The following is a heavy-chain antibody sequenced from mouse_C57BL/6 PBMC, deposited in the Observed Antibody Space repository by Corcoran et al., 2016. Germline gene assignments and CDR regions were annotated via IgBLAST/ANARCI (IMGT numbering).Heavy chain of an antibody. Sequence: QIQLVQSGPELKKPGETVKISCKASGYTFTTYGMSWVKQAPGKGLKWMGGINTYSGVPTYADDFKGRFAFSLETSASTAYLQINNLKNEDTATYFCARHGSSRAWVAYWGQGTLVTVSA. V-gene: IGHV9-3*01. CDR3: ARHGSSRAWVAY. CDR1: GYTFTTYG. CDR2: INTYSGVP. J-gene: IGHJ3*01. D-gene: IGHD1-1*01.